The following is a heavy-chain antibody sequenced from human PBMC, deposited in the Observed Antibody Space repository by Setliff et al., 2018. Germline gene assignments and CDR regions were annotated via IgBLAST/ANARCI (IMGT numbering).Heavy chain of an antibody. CDR3: ARDSRGLVPAAIEGSYYYYGMDV. CDR2: ISAYNGNT. D-gene: IGHD2-2*02. Sequence: ASVKVSCKASGYTFTSYAFSWVRQAPGQGLEWMGWISAYNGNTNYAQKFQGRVTMTTDTSTSTAYMELRSLRSEDTAVYYCARDSRGLVPAAIEGSYYYYGMDVWGQGTTVTVSS. V-gene: IGHV1-18*01. CDR1: GYTFTSYA. J-gene: IGHJ6*02.